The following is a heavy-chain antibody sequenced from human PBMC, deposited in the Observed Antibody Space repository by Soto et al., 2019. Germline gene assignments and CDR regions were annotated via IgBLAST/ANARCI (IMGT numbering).Heavy chain of an antibody. CDR1: GGSFSGYY. J-gene: IGHJ6*02. CDR2: INLSGST. Sequence: PSETLSLTCAVYGGSFSGYYWSWIRQPPGKGLEWIGEINLSGSTNYNPSLKSRVTISVDTSKNQFSLKLSSVTAADTAVYYCASQTDLWFGELFSHYYYGMDVWGQGTTVTVSS. CDR3: ASQTDLWFGELFSHYYYGMDV. D-gene: IGHD3-10*01. V-gene: IGHV4-34*01.